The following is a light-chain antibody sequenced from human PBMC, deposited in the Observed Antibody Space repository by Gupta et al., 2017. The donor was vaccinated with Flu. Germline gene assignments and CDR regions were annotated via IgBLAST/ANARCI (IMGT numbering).Light chain of an antibody. Sequence: GTLSLSPGERATLSCRASQSVRSDYLAWYQQRPGQPPRLLVYQASNRATGIPARFSGRGSGTDFTLTISRLEPEDFAMYYCQQDSRLPGTFGQGTKVEIK. CDR3: QQDSRLPGT. CDR2: QAS. J-gene: IGKJ1*01. V-gene: IGKV3-20*01. CDR1: QSVRSDY.